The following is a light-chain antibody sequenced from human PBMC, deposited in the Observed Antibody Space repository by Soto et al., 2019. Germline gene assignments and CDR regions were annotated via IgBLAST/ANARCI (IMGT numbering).Light chain of an antibody. Sequence: EIVLTQSPATLSLSPGERATLSCRASQSVTSYLAWYQQRPGQAPRLLINDASRRATGIPDRFSGSGSGIDFTLTISRLEPEDFAVYYCQQYGNSRTFGQGTKV. V-gene: IGKV3-20*01. J-gene: IGKJ1*01. CDR2: DAS. CDR3: QQYGNSRT. CDR1: QSVTSY.